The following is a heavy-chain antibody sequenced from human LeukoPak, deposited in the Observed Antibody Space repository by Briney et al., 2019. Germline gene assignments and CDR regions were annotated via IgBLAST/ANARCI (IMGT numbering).Heavy chain of an antibody. CDR1: GFTFSSYG. V-gene: IGHV3-30*02. J-gene: IGHJ3*02. CDR3: VRPYCSSTSCYNDAFDI. Sequence: GGSLRLSCAASGFTFSSYGMHWVRQAPGKGLEWVAFIRYDGSNKYYADSVKGRFTISRDNSKNTLYLQMNSLRAEDTAVYYCVRPYCSSTSCYNDAFDIWGQGTMVTVSS. CDR2: IRYDGSNK. D-gene: IGHD2-2*02.